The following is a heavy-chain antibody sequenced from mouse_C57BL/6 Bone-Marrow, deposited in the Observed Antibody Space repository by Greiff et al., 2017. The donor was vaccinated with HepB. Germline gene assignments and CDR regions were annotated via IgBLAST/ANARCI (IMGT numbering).Heavy chain of an antibody. CDR1: GFSFNTYA. V-gene: IGHV10-1*01. J-gene: IGHJ1*03. CDR3: VRQGIITTVVATRLYWYFDV. D-gene: IGHD1-1*01. CDR2: IRSKSNNYAT. Sequence: EVKLVESGGGLVQPKGSLKLSCAASGFSFNTYAMNWVRQAPGKGLEWVARIRSKSNNYATYYADSVKDRFTISRDDSESMLYLQMNNLKTEDTAMYYCVRQGIITTVVATRLYWYFDVWGTGTTVTVSS.